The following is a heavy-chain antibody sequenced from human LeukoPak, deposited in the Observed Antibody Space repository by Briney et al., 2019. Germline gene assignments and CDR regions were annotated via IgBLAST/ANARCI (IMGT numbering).Heavy chain of an antibody. D-gene: IGHD3-22*01. CDR2: INSDGSSA. Sequence: PGGSLRLSCAASGFTFSSYWMHWVRQAPGKGLVWVSRINSDGSSASYADSVKGRFTISRDNAKNTLYLQMNSLRAEDTAVYYCARDDTPRQYYYDSSGYHRGVDYWGQGTLVTVSS. V-gene: IGHV3-74*01. CDR1: GFTFSSYW. CDR3: ARDDTPRQYYYDSSGYHRGVDY. J-gene: IGHJ4*02.